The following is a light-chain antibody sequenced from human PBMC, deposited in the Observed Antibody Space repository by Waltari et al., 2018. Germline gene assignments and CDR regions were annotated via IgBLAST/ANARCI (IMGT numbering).Light chain of an antibody. J-gene: IGLJ2*01. Sequence: QSALTQPASVSGSPGQSITISSTQGGSDVGDDYYVSSYQQHPGKAPKLRIYEVSNRPAGVSSRFSGSKSDNTASLTISGLGAEDDSDYYSSSYTSSGTLVFGGGTKVTVL. CDR1: GSDVGDDYY. CDR3: SSYTSSGTLV. V-gene: IGLV2-14*01. CDR2: EVS.